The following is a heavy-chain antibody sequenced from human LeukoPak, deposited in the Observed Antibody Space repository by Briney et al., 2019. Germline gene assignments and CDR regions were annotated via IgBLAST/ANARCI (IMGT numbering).Heavy chain of an antibody. J-gene: IGHJ3*02. D-gene: IGHD2-15*01. V-gene: IGHV3-48*02. CDR3: ARPRVLGICVGSSCYAFDI. CDR1: GFSVSNYN. CDR2: ISGSSRTI. Sequence: GSLRLSCAASGFSVSNYNINWVRQAPGKRLEWVSYISGSSRTIYYADSVKGRFTISRDNAKNSLYLQMNSLRDEDTAMYYCARPRVLGICVGSSCYAFDIWGEGTMVTVSS.